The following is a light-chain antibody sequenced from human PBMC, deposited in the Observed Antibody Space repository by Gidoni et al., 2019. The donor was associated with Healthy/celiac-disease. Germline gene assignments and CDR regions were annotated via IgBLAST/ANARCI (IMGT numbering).Light chain of an antibody. CDR3: QQRSNWHPLT. Sequence: DIVLTQSPATLSLSPGERATLSCRASQSVSSYLAWYQQKPGQAPRLLIYDASNRATGIPARFSGSGPGTDFTLTISSLEPEDFAVYYCQQRSNWHPLTFGGGTKVEIK. CDR1: QSVSSY. J-gene: IGKJ4*01. V-gene: IGKV3D-11*02. CDR2: DAS.